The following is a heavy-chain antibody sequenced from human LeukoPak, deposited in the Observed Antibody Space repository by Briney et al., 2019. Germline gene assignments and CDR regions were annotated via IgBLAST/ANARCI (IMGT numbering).Heavy chain of an antibody. J-gene: IGHJ4*02. CDR1: GGSISSSSYY. CDR2: IYYSGST. CDR3: ARLPPLGYSSSEDY. V-gene: IGHV4-39*07. Sequence: PSETLSLTCTVSGGSISSSSYYWGWLRQPPGKGLEWIGSIYYSGSTNYNPSLKSRVTISVDTSKNQFSLKLSSVTAADTAVYYCARLPPLGYSSSEDYWGQGTLVTVSS. D-gene: IGHD6-13*01.